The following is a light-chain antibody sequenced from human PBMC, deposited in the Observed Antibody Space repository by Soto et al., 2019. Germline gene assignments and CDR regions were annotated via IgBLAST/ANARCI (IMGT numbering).Light chain of an antibody. V-gene: IGLV2-14*01. CDR1: SSDIGAYDY. Sequence: QSALTQPASLSGSPGQSITISCTGTSSDIGAYDYVSWFQQHPGKAPKLMISEVNNRPSGVSNRFSGSKPGNTASLTISGLQTEDEADYYCASYTTINHVVFGGGTKLTVL. CDR2: EVN. CDR3: ASYTTINHVV. J-gene: IGLJ2*01.